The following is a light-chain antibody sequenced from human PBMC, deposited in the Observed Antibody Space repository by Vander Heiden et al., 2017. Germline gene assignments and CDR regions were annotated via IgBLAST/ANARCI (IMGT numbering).Light chain of an antibody. CDR1: SSDVGGYNY. CDR3: CSYAGSFRV. Sequence: QSALTQPRSVSGSPGKSVTISCTGTSSDVGGYNYVSWYKQHPGKAPKLMIYDVNKRPSGVPDRFSGSKSDNTASLTISGLQAEDEADYYCCSYAGSFRVFGTGTKVTVL. J-gene: IGLJ1*01. V-gene: IGLV2-11*01. CDR2: DVN.